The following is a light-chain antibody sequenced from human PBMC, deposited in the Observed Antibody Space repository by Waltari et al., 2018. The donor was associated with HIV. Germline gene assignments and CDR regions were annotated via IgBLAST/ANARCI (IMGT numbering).Light chain of an antibody. V-gene: IGLV2-14*01. CDR1: RSDVGGYNY. J-gene: IGLJ2*01. CDR3: SSYTSSSTLYVV. Sequence: ALTQPASVSGSPGQSITISCTGTRSDVGGYNYVPWYQQHPGKAPKLMIYDVSYRPSGVSNRFSGSKSGNTASLTISGLQAEDEADYYCSSYTSSSTLYVVFGGGTKLTVL. CDR2: DVS.